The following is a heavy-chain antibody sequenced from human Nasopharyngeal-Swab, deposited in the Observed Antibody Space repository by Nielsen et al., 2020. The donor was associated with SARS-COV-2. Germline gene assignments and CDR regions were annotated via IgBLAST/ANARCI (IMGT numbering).Heavy chain of an antibody. CDR3: ARSVGSFYGQGAFDI. Sequence: RSLRLSCTTSGFTFGDYAMSWFRQAPGKGLEWVGFIRSKTYGAAPEYAASVKGRFTISRDGAESIAYLQMNSLETEDTGVYYCARSVGSFYGQGAFDIWGRGTMVTVSS. CDR2: IRSKTYGAAP. CDR1: GFTFGDYA. V-gene: IGHV3-49*01. J-gene: IGHJ3*02. D-gene: IGHD1-26*01.